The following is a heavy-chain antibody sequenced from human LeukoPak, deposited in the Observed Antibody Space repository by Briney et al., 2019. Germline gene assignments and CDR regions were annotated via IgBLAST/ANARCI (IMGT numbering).Heavy chain of an antibody. D-gene: IGHD4-17*01. Sequence: GGSLRLSCAASTFAFSSYAMTWVRQAPGKGLEWVSSITGSGAGTSYADSVKGRFTVSRDNSKNTLYLQMNSLSAEDTAVYYCTKDPNGDYVGAFDFWDQGTLVIVSS. CDR3: TKDPNGDYVGAFDF. J-gene: IGHJ3*01. CDR2: ITGSGAGT. CDR1: TFAFSSYA. V-gene: IGHV3-23*01.